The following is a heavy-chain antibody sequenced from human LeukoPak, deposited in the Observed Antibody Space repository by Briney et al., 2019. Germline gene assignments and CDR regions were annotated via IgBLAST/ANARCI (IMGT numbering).Heavy chain of an antibody. CDR3: AKEPLSFLDWILLFDA. J-gene: IGHJ4*02. CDR2: IYSGGST. V-gene: IGHV3-53*01. D-gene: IGHD3/OR15-3a*01. Sequence: GGSLRLSCAASGFTVSSNYMSWVRQAPGKGLEWVSVIYSGGSTYYADSVKGRFTISRDNSARTVDLQMKSLRAEDTAVYFCAKEPLSFLDWILLFDAWGQGTLVTVSS. CDR1: GFTVSSNY.